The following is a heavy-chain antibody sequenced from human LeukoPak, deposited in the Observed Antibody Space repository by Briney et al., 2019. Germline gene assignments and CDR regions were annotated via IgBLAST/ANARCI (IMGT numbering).Heavy chain of an antibody. CDR2: ISSSSNYI. J-gene: IGHJ4*02. CDR1: GFTCSSYS. CDR3: ARTPPDY. V-gene: IGHV3-21*01. Sequence: GGSLRLSCAASGFTCSSYSMNWVRQAPGKGLEWVSSISSSSNYIYYADSVKSRFTISRDNAKNSLYLQMTSLRAEDTAVYYCARTPPDYWGQGTLVTVSS.